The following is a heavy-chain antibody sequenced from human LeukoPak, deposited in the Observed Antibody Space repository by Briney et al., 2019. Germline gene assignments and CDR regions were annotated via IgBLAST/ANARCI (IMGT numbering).Heavy chain of an antibody. Sequence: GGSLRPSCAASGFTLNTYGMSWVRQAPGKGLEWVSSINGNGGSTFYADSVRGRFTISGDNSQNTLYLEMNSLRAEDSAVYYCAKDPHDTSGYYLDYWGQGTRVTVSS. CDR3: AKDPHDTSGYYLDY. CDR2: INGNGGST. D-gene: IGHD3-22*01. V-gene: IGHV3-23*01. J-gene: IGHJ4*02. CDR1: GFTLNTYG.